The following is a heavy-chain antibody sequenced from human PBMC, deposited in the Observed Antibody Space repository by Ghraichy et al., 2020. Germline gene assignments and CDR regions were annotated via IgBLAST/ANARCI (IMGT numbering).Heavy chain of an antibody. V-gene: IGHV3-15*01. J-gene: IGHJ4*02. CDR1: GFTFSNAW. Sequence: LSLTCAASGFTFSNAWMSWVRQAPGKGLEWVGLIKNNANGGTTHYAAPVKGRFTISRDDSKNTLYLQMNSLTTEDTAVDYCTTPDSGTYSWGQGTLVTVAS. CDR2: IKNNANGGTT. CDR3: TTPDSGTYS. D-gene: IGHD1-26*01.